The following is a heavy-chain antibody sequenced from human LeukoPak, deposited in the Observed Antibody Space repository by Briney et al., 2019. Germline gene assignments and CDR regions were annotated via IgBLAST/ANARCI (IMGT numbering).Heavy chain of an antibody. CDR2: ISVYNGNT. V-gene: IGHV1-18*01. CDR1: GSTYTNYG. J-gene: IGHJ4*02. D-gene: IGHD4-23*01. Sequence: ASVNVSCKVSGSTYTNYGITWVRQAPGQGLGWMGWISVYNGNTNYAQKLQGRVTMTADTSTSTAYLELRTLSSDDTAVYYCAQIGYGGNWAHYWGQGTLVTVSS. CDR3: AQIGYGGNWAHY.